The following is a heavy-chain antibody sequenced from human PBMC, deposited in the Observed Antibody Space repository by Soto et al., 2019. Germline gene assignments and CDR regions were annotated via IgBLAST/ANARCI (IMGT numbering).Heavy chain of an antibody. D-gene: IGHD3-3*01. V-gene: IGHV5-51*01. CDR2: IYPSDSDT. CDR3: ARGGVSTRTFDY. Sequence: GESLKISCKGSGYNFAGYWIAWVRQMPGKGLELMGIIYPSDSDTRYRPSFQGQVTISADKSISSAYLQWSSLRASDTAMYDCARGGVSTRTFDYWGQGTPVTVSS. J-gene: IGHJ4*02. CDR1: GYNFAGYW.